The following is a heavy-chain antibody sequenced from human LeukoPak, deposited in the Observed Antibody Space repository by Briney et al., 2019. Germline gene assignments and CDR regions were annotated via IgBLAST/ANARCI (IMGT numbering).Heavy chain of an antibody. D-gene: IGHD1-26*01. Sequence: SETLSLTCAVYGGSFSGYYWSWIRQPPGKGLEWIGEINHSGSTNYNPSLKSRVTISVDTSENQFSLRLSSVTAADTAVYYCAREVGTNRAIDYWGQGTLVTVSS. V-gene: IGHV4-34*01. CDR1: GGSFSGYY. CDR3: AREVGTNRAIDY. J-gene: IGHJ4*02. CDR2: INHSGST.